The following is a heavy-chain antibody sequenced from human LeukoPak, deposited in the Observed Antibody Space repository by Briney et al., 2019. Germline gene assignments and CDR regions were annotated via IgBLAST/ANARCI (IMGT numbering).Heavy chain of an antibody. CDR2: FYTGGGT. J-gene: IGHJ3*02. V-gene: IGHV4-61*02. Sequence: SETLSLTRSVSGGSISSGTYYWNWIRQPAGRGLEWIGRFYTGGGTNYNPSLKSRVTISVDTSKNQFSLKLSSVTAADTAVYYCARDKGIVGATNEPDAFDIWGQGTMVTVSS. CDR3: ARDKGIVGATNEPDAFDI. D-gene: IGHD1-26*01. CDR1: GGSISSGTYY.